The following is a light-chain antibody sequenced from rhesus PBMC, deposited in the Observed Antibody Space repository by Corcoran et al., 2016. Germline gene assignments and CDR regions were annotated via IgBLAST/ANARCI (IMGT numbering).Light chain of an antibody. CDR1: QSLLHPNGNTY. CDR3: MQSTEIRT. V-gene: IGKV2S2*01. CDR2: KVS. Sequence: DIVMTQTPLSLPVSPGEPASISCRSSQSLLHPNGNTYFDWYVQKPGHFPRLLIYKVSNREVGGPDRFSGRGSGTDFTLKISRVEPEDVGVYSCMQSTEIRTFGQGTKVEI. J-gene: IGKJ1*01.